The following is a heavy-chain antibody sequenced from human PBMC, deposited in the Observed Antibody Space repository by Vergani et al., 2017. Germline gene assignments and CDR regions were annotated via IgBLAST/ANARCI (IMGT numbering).Heavy chain of an antibody. CDR3: ARPLYSGSYFSFDY. J-gene: IGHJ4*02. CDR2: IYYSGST. D-gene: IGHD1-26*01. V-gene: IGHV4-34*01. CDR1: GGSFSGYY. Sequence: QVQLQQWGAGLLKPSETLSLTCAVYGGSFSGYYWSWIRQPPGKGLEWIGSIYYSGSTYYNPSLKSRVTISVDTSKNQFSLKLSSVTAADTAVYYCARPLYSGSYFSFDYWGQGTLVTVSS.